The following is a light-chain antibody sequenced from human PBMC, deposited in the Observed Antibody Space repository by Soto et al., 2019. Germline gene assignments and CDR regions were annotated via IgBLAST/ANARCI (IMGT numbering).Light chain of an antibody. J-gene: IGKJ2*01. V-gene: IGKV3-20*01. Sequence: IVLTQSPGTLSLSPGERATLSCRASQSVRDSYLAWYQKKPGQAPRLLIYGAYARAAGIPDRISGSGSGTDFTLTISRLEPEDFAVYYCQQYGTSPFTFGQGTKLEIK. CDR2: GAY. CDR3: QQYGTSPFT. CDR1: QSVRDSY.